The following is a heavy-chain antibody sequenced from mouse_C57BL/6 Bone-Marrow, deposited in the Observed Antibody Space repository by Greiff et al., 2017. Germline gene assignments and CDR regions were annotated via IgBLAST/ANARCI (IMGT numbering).Heavy chain of an antibody. J-gene: IGHJ1*03. D-gene: IGHD2-3*01. CDR1: GFTFSDYY. Sequence: EVQRVESGGGLVQPGGSLKLSCAASGFTFSDYYMYWVRQTPEKRLEWVAYISNGGGSTYYPDTVKGRFTISRDHAKNTLYLQMSRLKSEDTAMYYCARQGLLRRYFDVWGTGTTVTVSS. CDR3: ARQGLLRRYFDV. V-gene: IGHV5-12*01. CDR2: ISNGGGST.